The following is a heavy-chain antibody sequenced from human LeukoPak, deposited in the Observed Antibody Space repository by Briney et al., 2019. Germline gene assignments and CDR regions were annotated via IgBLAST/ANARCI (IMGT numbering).Heavy chain of an antibody. CDR1: GYTFTSYD. V-gene: IGHV1-8*01. J-gene: IGHJ4*02. CDR2: MNPNSGNT. CDR3: ARGVGAVAGPDY. Sequence: ASVKVSCKASGYTFTSYDINWVRQATGQGLEWMGWMNPNSGNTGYAQKFQGRVTMTRNTSISTAYMELSSLRSEDTAVYYCARGVGAVAGPDYWGQGTLVTVSS. D-gene: IGHD6-19*01.